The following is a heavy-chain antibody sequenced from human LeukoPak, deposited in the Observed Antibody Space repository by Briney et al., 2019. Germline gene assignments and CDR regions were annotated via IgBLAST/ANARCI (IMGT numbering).Heavy chain of an antibody. CDR1: GYTFTSYG. Sequence: ASVTVSCKASGYTFTSYGISWVRQAPGQGLEWMGWISAYSGNTNYAQKLQGRVTMTTDTSTSTAYMELRSLRSDDTAVYYCARYYYDSSGYFTTMSYFDYWGQGTLVTVSS. CDR3: ARYYYDSSGYFTTMSYFDY. V-gene: IGHV1-18*01. D-gene: IGHD3-22*01. J-gene: IGHJ4*02. CDR2: ISAYSGNT.